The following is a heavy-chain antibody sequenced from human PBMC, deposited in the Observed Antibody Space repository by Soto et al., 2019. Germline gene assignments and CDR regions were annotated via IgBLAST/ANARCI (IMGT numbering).Heavy chain of an antibody. CDR2: IYSGGST. J-gene: IGHJ4*02. D-gene: IGHD3-22*01. CDR1: GLTVSSNY. Sequence: PGGSLRLSCVASGLTVSSNYMSWVRQAPGKGLEWVSVIYSGGSTYYADSVKGRFTISRDNSKNTLYLQMNSLRAEDTAVYYCARNYYDSGGGFDYWGQGALVTVSS. CDR3: ARNYYDSGGGFDY. V-gene: IGHV3-53*01.